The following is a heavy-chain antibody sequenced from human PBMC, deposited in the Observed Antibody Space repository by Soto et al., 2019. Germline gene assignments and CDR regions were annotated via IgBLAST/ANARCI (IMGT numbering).Heavy chain of an antibody. CDR2: IVVVSGNT. D-gene: IGHD4-4*01. CDR3: AANPYSNFFLDFAY. CDR1: GFTCTSSA. Sequence: QMQLVQSGPEVQKPGTSVKVSCKASGFTCTSSAMQGVRQARGQRLEWIGWIVVVSGNTNYEQNFQERVTITRDMSRSTAYMELSSLRSEDTAVYYCAANPYSNFFLDFAYWGQGTLVTVSS. V-gene: IGHV1-58*02. J-gene: IGHJ4*02.